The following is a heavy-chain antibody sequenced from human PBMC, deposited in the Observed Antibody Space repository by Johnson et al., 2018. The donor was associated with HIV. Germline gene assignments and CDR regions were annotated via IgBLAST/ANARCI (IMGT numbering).Heavy chain of an antibody. D-gene: IGHD4-17*01. CDR1: GFTFSSYA. Sequence: QVQLVESGGGVVQPGRSLRLSCAASGFTFSSYAMHWVRQAPGKGREWVAVISYYGSNKYYADSVQGRFTISSDNSTNTLYLQMNSLRAEDTAVYYCARGEDGVDAFDIWGQGTMVTVSS. J-gene: IGHJ3*02. V-gene: IGHV3-30-3*01. CDR3: ARGEDGVDAFDI. CDR2: ISYYGSNK.